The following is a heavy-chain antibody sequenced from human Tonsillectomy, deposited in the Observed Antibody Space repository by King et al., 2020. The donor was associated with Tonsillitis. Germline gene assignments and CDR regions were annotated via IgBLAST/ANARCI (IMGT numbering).Heavy chain of an antibody. CDR2: IYSGDGGT. D-gene: IGHD5-24*01. Sequence: VQLVESGGGLVQPGGSLKLSCAASGFTFSSNAMSWVRKAPGKGLEWVSVIYSGDGGTYYADSVKGRFTISRDNSKNTLYLQMNSLRAEDTAVYYCAKDAGGDGYNLYYLDYWGQGTLVTVSS. CDR3: AKDAGGDGYNLYYLDY. CDR1: GFTFSSNA. J-gene: IGHJ4*02. V-gene: IGHV3-23*03.